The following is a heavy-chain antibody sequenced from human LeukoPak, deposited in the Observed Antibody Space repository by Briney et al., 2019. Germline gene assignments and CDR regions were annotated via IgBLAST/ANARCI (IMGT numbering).Heavy chain of an antibody. Sequence: GGSLGLSCAASGFTFSSYSMNWVRQAPGKGLEWVSSINDNSRSIFYTDSLKGRFTVSRDNAKNSLYLQMNNLRAEDTAVYYCAKSVNSYYDWFDPWGQGTLVIVSS. J-gene: IGHJ5*02. CDR1: GFTFSSYS. V-gene: IGHV3-21*01. D-gene: IGHD3-22*01. CDR3: AKSVNSYYDWFDP. CDR2: INDNSRSI.